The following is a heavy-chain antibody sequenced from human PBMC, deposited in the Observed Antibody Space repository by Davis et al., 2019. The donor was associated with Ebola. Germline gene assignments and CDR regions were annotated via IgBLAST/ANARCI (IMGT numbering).Heavy chain of an antibody. CDR1: GYTFTSYY. CDR3: ARGDTIFGVVIVRNAFDI. D-gene: IGHD3-3*01. V-gene: IGHV1-46*01. Sequence: ASVKVSCKASGYTFTSYYMHWVRQAPGQGLEWMGIINPSGGSTSYAQKFQGRVTMTRDTSISTAYMELSRLRSDDTAVYYCARGDTIFGVVIVRNAFDIWGQGTMVTVSS. CDR2: INPSGGST. J-gene: IGHJ3*02.